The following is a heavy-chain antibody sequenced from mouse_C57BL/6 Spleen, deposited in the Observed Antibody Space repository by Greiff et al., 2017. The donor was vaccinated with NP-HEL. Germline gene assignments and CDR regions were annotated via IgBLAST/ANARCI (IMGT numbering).Heavy chain of an antibody. V-gene: IGHV2-3*01. D-gene: IGHD1-1*01. Sequence: VLLVESGPGLVAPSQSLSITCTVSGFSLTSYGVSWVRQPPGKGLEWLGVIWGDGGTNYPSALLSRLSISTDNSKSKAFLKQNSLQTEDTATYYCAKRGYYGSSLDGWGTGTTVTVSS. CDR3: AKRGYYGSSLDG. J-gene: IGHJ1*03. CDR2: IWGDGGT. CDR1: GFSLTSYG.